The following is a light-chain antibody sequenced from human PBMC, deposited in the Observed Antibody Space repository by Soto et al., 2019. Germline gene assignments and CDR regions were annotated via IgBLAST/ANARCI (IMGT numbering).Light chain of an antibody. CDR3: QQYNNWPPGVT. Sequence: IVMTQSPATLSVSPGERAILSCRASQSVSSNLAWYQQKPGQAPRLLIYGASTRATGIPARFSGSGSGTEFTLTISSLQSEDFAVYYCQQYNNWPPGVTFGPGTKVDIK. V-gene: IGKV3-15*01. CDR2: GAS. J-gene: IGKJ3*01. CDR1: QSVSSN.